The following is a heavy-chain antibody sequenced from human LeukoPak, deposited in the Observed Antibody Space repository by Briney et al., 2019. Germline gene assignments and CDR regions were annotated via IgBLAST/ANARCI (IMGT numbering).Heavy chain of an antibody. D-gene: IGHD6-13*01. CDR1: GFTFSSYS. J-gene: IGHJ3*02. CDR2: ISSSSSYI. Sequence: PGGSLRLSCAASGFTFSSYSMNWVRQAPGKGLEWVSSISSSSSYIYYADSVKGRLTISRDNAKNSLYLQMNSLRAEDTAVYYCARESSIEAFDIWGQGTMVTVSS. CDR3: ARESSIEAFDI. V-gene: IGHV3-21*01.